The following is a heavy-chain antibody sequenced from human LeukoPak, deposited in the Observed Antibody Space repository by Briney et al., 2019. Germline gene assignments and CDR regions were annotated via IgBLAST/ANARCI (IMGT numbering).Heavy chain of an antibody. V-gene: IGHV3-23*01. D-gene: IGHD6-19*01. Sequence: GGSLRLSCAASGFTFTSSAMSWVRQAPGKGLEWVSAISGSGHSTYYVDSVKGRFTISRDNSKNTLYLQMNSLRAEDTAVYYCAKSRIAVAGNVYYWGQGILVTVSS. CDR3: AKSRIAVAGNVYY. J-gene: IGHJ4*02. CDR1: GFTFTSSA. CDR2: ISGSGHST.